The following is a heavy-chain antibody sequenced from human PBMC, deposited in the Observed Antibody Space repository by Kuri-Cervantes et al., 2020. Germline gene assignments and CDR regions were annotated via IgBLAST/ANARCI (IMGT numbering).Heavy chain of an antibody. J-gene: IGHJ4*02. D-gene: IGHD5-24*01. CDR2: IYYGGST. V-gene: IGHV4-59*12. Sequence: SETLSLTCTVSGGSISSYYWSWIRQPPGKGLEWIGYIYYGGSTNYNPSLKSRVTISVDTSKNQFSLKLSSVTAADTAVYYCARNTRDGYNQFDYWGQGTLVTVSS. CDR1: GGSISSYY. CDR3: ARNTRDGYNQFDY.